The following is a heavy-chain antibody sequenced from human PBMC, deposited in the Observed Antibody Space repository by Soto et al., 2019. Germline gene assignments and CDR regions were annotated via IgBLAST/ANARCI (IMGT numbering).Heavy chain of an antibody. J-gene: IGHJ4*02. CDR3: ARGGDVGSTTALDY. D-gene: IGHD1-1*01. Sequence: QVQLQESGPGLVKPSGTLSLTCAVSGGSINSSNWWSWVRQPPGKGLEWIGEIYHSGSTNYNPSRKKPGNISINKSKDQFHLNLSSMTAADTAVYYFARGGDVGSTTALDYWGQGTLVTGSS. CDR2: IYHSGST. CDR1: GGSINSSNW. V-gene: IGHV4-4*02.